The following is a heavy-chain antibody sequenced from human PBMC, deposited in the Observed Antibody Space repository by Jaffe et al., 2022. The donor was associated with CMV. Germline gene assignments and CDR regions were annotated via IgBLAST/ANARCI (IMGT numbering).Heavy chain of an antibody. CDR2: IIPIFGTA. V-gene: IGHV1-69*01. CDR3: ARTVVSLRGIAAAGTVHYYFDY. D-gene: IGHD6-13*01. CDR1: GGTFSSYA. Sequence: QVQLVQSGAEVKKPGSSVKVSCKASGGTFSSYAISWVRQAPGQGLEWMGGIIPIFGTANYAQKFQGRVTITADESTSTAYMELSSLRSEDTAVYYCARTVVSLRGIAAAGTVHYYFDYWGQGTLVTVSS. J-gene: IGHJ4*02.